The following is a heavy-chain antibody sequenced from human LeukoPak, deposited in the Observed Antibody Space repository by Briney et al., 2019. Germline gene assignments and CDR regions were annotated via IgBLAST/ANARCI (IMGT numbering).Heavy chain of an antibody. J-gene: IGHJ4*02. V-gene: IGHV4-59*12. Sequence: SETLSLTCTVSGGSISSYYWSWIRQPPGKGLEWIGYIYYSGSTNYNPSLKSRVTISVDKSKNQFSLKLSSVTAADTAVYYCASNPDILTGYYNWGQGTLVTVSS. CDR2: IYYSGST. CDR1: GGSISSYY. CDR3: ASNPDILTGYYN. D-gene: IGHD3-9*01.